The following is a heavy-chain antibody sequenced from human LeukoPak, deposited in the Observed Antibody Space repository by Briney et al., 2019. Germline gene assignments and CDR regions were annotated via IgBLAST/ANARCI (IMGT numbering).Heavy chain of an antibody. CDR1: GYTLTELS. D-gene: IGHD3-9*01. Sequence: GASVKVSCKVSGYTLTELSMHWVRQAPGKGLEWMGGFDPEDGETIYAQKLQGRVTMTTDTSTSTAYMELRSLRSDDTAVYYCARAYYDILTGYYQDDYWGQGTLVTVSS. CDR2: FDPEDGET. CDR3: ARAYYDILTGYYQDDY. V-gene: IGHV1-24*01. J-gene: IGHJ4*02.